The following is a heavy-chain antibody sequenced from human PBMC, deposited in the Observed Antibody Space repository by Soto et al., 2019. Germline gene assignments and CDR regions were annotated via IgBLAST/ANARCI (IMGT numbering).Heavy chain of an antibody. D-gene: IGHD4-17*01. CDR3: AKSPSHLDYGDQGYYYYYYMDV. Sequence: GGSLRLSCAASGFTFSSYAMSWVRQAPGKGLEWVSAISGSGGSTYYADSVKGRFTISRDNSKNTLYLQMNSLRAEDTAVYYCAKSPSHLDYGDQGYYYYYYMDVWGKGTTVTVSS. CDR1: GFTFSSYA. V-gene: IGHV3-23*01. J-gene: IGHJ6*03. CDR2: ISGSGGST.